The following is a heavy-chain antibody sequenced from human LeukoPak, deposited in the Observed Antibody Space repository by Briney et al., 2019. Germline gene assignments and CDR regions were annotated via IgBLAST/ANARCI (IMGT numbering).Heavy chain of an antibody. V-gene: IGHV3-23*01. D-gene: IGHD3-10*01. Sequence: GGSLRLSCAASGFTFSSYAMSWVRQAPGKGLEWVSAISGSGGSTYYADSVKGRFTISRDNSKNTLYLQMNSLRAEDTAVYYCARHYYGSGSYSYYFDYWGQGTLVTVSS. J-gene: IGHJ4*02. CDR3: ARHYYGSGSYSYYFDY. CDR2: ISGSGGST. CDR1: GFTFSSYA.